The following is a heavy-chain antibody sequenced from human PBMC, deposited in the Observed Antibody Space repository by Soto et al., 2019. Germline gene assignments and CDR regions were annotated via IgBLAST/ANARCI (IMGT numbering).Heavy chain of an antibody. Sequence: GGSLRLSCAASGFTFSSYAMSWVRQAPGKGLEWVSAISGSGGSTYYADSVKGRFTISRDNSKNTLYLQMNSLRAEDTAVYYCAKYSGYDYLGYYYYGMDVWGQGTTVTVSS. J-gene: IGHJ6*02. CDR3: AKYSGYDYLGYYYYGMDV. CDR1: GFTFSSYA. V-gene: IGHV3-23*01. CDR2: ISGSGGST. D-gene: IGHD5-12*01.